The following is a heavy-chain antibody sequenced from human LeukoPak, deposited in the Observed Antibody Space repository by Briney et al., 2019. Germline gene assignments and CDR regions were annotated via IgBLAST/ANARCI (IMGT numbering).Heavy chain of an antibody. V-gene: IGHV3-7*01. CDR3: ARWGE. CDR1: EFTVSSNY. D-gene: IGHD3-16*01. CDR2: IKQDGSEK. J-gene: IGHJ4*02. Sequence: GGSLRLSCAASEFTVSSNYMSWVRQAPGKGLEWVANIKQDGSEKYYVDSVKGRFTISRDNAKNSLYLQMNSLRAEDTAVYYCARWGEWGQGTLVTVSS.